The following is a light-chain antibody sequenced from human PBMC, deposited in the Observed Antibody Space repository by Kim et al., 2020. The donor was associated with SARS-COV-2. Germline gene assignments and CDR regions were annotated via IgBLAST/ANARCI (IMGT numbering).Light chain of an antibody. CDR1: QSVSNNY. Sequence: EIVLTQSPGTLSLSPGERATLSCRASQSVSNNYLGWYQQKLGQAPRLLIYGASSRATGIPDRFSGSGFGTDFTLTISRLEPEDCALYYCQQYGSPPATFGGGTKLEI. CDR2: GAS. V-gene: IGKV3-20*01. J-gene: IGKJ4*01. CDR3: QQYGSPPAT.